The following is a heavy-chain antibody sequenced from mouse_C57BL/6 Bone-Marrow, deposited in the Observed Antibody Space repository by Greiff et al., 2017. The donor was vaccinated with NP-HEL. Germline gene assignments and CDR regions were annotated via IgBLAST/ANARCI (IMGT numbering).Heavy chain of an antibody. D-gene: IGHD4-1*01. J-gene: IGHJ2*01. CDR1: GFTFSSYA. Sequence: DVMLVESGEGLVKPGGSLKLSCAASGFTFSSYAMSWVRQTPEKRLEWVAYISSGGDYIYYADTVKGRFTISRDNARNTLYLQMSSLKSEDTAMYYCTRVGETGTSRDFDYWGQGTTLTVSS. V-gene: IGHV5-9-1*02. CDR2: ISSGGDYI. CDR3: TRVGETGTSRDFDY.